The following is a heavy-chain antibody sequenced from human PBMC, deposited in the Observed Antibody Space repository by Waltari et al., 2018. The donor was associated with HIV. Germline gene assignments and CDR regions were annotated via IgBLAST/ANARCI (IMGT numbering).Heavy chain of an antibody. CDR2: ITSDGRAK. J-gene: IGHJ4*02. Sequence: EVQLVESGGGLVQPGGSLRLSCAASGFTFSSYSMNWVRQAPGRGLGWLSYITSDGRAKVYADSVKCLFTISRYNAKNSLYLEMNCLRDQDTAVYYCARDDQWAFDYWGQGTLVIVSS. V-gene: IGHV3-48*02. CDR3: ARDDQWAFDY. D-gene: IGHD1-26*01. CDR1: GFTFSSYS.